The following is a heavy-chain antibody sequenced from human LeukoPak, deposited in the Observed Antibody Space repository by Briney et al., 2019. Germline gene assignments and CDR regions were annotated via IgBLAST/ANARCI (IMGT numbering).Heavy chain of an antibody. D-gene: IGHD3-22*01. V-gene: IGHV1-58*02. CDR1: GFTFTSSS. Sequence: SVKVSCKASGFTFTSSSMHGVRQARGQRLEWIGWIAVGSGNTNYAQKFQGRVTITRDMSTSTAYMELSSLRSEDTAAYYCAAVFGSGYYYYFDYWGRGTLVTVSS. CDR3: AAVFGSGYYYYFDY. CDR2: IAVGSGNT. J-gene: IGHJ4*02.